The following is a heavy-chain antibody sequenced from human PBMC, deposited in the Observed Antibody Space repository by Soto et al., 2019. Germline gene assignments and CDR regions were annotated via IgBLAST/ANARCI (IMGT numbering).Heavy chain of an antibody. CDR2: IIPIFGTA. D-gene: IGHD3-9*01. Sequence: ASVKVSCKASGGTFSSYAISWVRQAPGQGLEWMGGIIPIFGTANYAQKFQGRVTITADKSTSTAYMELSSLRSEDTAVYYCARDGDYDILTGYYTGGYYYYGMDVWGQGTTVTVS. CDR3: ARDGDYDILTGYYTGGYYYYGMDV. CDR1: GGTFSSYA. J-gene: IGHJ6*02. V-gene: IGHV1-69*06.